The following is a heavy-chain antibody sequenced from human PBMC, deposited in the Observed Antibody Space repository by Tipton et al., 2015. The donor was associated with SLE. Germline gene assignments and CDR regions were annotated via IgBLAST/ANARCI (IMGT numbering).Heavy chain of an antibody. CDR3: ARESPGDYDFWSGYSKNYFDY. J-gene: IGHJ4*02. Sequence: TLSLTCTVSGGSISSYYWSWIRQPPGKGLEWIGYIYYSGSTNYNPSLKSRVTISVDTSKNQFSLKLSSVTAADTAVYYCARESPGDYDFWSGYSKNYFDYWGQGTLVTVSS. CDR2: IYYSGST. D-gene: IGHD3-3*01. V-gene: IGHV4-59*01. CDR1: GGSISSYY.